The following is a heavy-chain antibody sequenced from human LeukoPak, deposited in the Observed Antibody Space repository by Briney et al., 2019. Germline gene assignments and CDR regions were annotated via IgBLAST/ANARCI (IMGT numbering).Heavy chain of an antibody. Sequence: SETLSLTCTVSGDSISGYYWSWIRQPAGKGLEWIGRINTSGSTNYNPSLKSRVTMSVDTSKNQFSLKLSSVTAADTAVYYCAREGGLFGAESIYYYYGMDVWGQGSTVTVSS. CDR3: AREGGLFGAESIYYYYGMDV. J-gene: IGHJ6*02. D-gene: IGHD3-3*01. V-gene: IGHV4-4*07. CDR2: INTSGST. CDR1: GDSISGYY.